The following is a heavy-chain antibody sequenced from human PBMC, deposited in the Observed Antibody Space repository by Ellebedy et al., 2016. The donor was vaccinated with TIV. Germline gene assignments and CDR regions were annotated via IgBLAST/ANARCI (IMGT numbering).Heavy chain of an antibody. Sequence: MPSETLSLTCTVSGGSISSSSYYWGWIRQPPGKGLEWIGSIYYSGSTYYNPSLKSRVTISVDTSKNQFSLKLSSVTAADTAVYYCARPTTVTTYIGLGWFDPWGQGTLVTVSS. V-gene: IGHV4-39*01. D-gene: IGHD4-17*01. CDR1: GGSISSSSYY. CDR3: ARPTTVTTYIGLGWFDP. CDR2: IYYSGST. J-gene: IGHJ5*02.